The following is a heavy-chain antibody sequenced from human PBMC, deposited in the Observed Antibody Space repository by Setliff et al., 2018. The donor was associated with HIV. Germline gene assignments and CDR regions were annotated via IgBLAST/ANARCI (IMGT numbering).Heavy chain of an antibody. CDR1: GDSISSYY. D-gene: IGHD2-21*02. V-gene: IGHV4-4*08. CDR2: IYTSGIT. CDR3: ARHYGAVKSVVTVVAKYFPH. Sequence: SETLSLTCTVSGDSISSYYWSWIRQPPGKGLEWIGYIYTSGITDYNPSLKSRVTISGDTPKNQFSLKLTSVTAADTAIYYCARHYGAVKSVVTVVAKYFPHWGQGTLVTVSS. J-gene: IGHJ1*01.